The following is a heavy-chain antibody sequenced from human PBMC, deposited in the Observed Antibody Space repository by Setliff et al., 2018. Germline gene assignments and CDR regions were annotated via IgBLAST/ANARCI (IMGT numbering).Heavy chain of an antibody. D-gene: IGHD3-3*01. CDR1: GFTFSKYG. CDR2: IRYDGSNK. CDR3: AKEIQPRRGPIFGSGLIPGFDQ. Sequence: GGSLRLSCAASGFTFSKYGMYWVRQAPGKGLEWVAFIRYDGSNKYYADSVKGRFTISRDNSKNTVSLQMNSLRAEDTAVYYCAKEIQPRRGPIFGSGLIPGFDQWGQGTMVTVSS. V-gene: IGHV3-30*02. J-gene: IGHJ4*02.